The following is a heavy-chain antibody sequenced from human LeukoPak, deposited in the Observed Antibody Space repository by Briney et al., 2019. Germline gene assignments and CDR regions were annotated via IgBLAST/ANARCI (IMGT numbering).Heavy chain of an antibody. CDR3: ARGGDTMVRGVTPPNDY. CDR1: GGTFSSYA. V-gene: IGHV1-69*06. CDR2: IIPMFGTA. Sequence: SVKVSCKASGGTFSSYAISWVRQAPGQGLEWMGGIIPMFGTANYAQKFQGRVTITADKSTSTAYMELSSLRSEDTAVYYCARGGDTMVRGVTPPNDYWGQGTLVTVSS. D-gene: IGHD3-10*01. J-gene: IGHJ4*02.